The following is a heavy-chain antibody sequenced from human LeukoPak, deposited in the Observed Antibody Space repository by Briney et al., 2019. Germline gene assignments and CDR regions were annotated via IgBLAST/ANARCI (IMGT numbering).Heavy chain of an antibody. J-gene: IGHJ3*02. CDR3: AREGLTTSPNNALDI. V-gene: IGHV3-53*01. CDR1: GFTVSSNY. D-gene: IGHD1/OR15-1a*01. CDR2: IYSGGST. Sequence: GGSLRLSCAASGFTVSSNYMSWVRQAPGKGLEWVSVIYSGGSTYYADSVKGRFTISRDNSKNTLYLQMNSLRAEDTAVYYCAREGLTTSPNNALDIWGQGTTVTVLS.